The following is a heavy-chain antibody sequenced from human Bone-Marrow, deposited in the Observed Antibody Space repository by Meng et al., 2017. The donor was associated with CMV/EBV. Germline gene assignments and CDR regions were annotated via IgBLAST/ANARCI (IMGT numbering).Heavy chain of an antibody. Sequence: ASVKVSCKASGYTFTSYDINWVRQATGQGLEWMGWMNPNSGNTGYAQKFQGRVTMTTDTSTSTAYMELRSLRSDDTAVYYCARANSTNYDFWSGYLGIHPYYYYYGMDVWGQGTTVTGSS. CDR2: MNPNSGNT. D-gene: IGHD3-3*01. V-gene: IGHV1-8*02. CDR3: ARANSTNYDFWSGYLGIHPYYYYYGMDV. J-gene: IGHJ6*01. CDR1: GYTFTSYD.